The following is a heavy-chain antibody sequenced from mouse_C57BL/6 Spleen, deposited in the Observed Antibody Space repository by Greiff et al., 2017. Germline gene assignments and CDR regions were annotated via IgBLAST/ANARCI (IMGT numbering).Heavy chain of an antibody. Sequence: VQLQQPGAELVRPGSSVKLSCKASGYTFTSYWMHWVKQRPIQGLEWIGNIDPSDSETHYNQKFKDKATLTVDKSSSTAYMQLSSLTSEDSAVYYCARGGTVDYWYFDVWGTGTTVTVSS. CDR1: GYTFTSYW. D-gene: IGHD1-1*01. CDR3: ARGGTVDYWYFDV. CDR2: IDPSDSET. V-gene: IGHV1-52*01. J-gene: IGHJ1*03.